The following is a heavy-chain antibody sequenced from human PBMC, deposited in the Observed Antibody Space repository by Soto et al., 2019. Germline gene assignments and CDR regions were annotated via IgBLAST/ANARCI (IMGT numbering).Heavy chain of an antibody. CDR1: GYSISSGHY. J-gene: IGHJ6*02. V-gene: IGHV4-38-2*02. CDR2: IYHSGST. Sequence: PSETLSLTCAVSGYSISSGHYWGWIRQPPGKGLEWIGSIYHSGSTYYNPSLKSRVTISVDTSKNQFSLKLSSVTAADTAVYYCAREDLDCSSTSCYTVPYYYYGMDVWGQGTTVTVSS. D-gene: IGHD2-2*02. CDR3: AREDLDCSSTSCYTVPYYYYGMDV.